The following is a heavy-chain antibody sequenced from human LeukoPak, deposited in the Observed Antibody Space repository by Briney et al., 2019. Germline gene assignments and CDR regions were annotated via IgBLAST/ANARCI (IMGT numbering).Heavy chain of an antibody. CDR2: INHSGST. CDR1: GGSFSGYY. J-gene: IGHJ4*02. D-gene: IGHD1-20*01. V-gene: IGHV4-34*01. CDR3: AIRGLTGSETYFDY. Sequence: SETLSLTCAVYGGSFSGYYWSWIRQPPGKGLEWIGEINHSGSTNYNPSLKSRVTISVDTSKTQFSLKLGSVTAADTAVYYCAIRGLTGSETYFDYWGQGTLVTVSS.